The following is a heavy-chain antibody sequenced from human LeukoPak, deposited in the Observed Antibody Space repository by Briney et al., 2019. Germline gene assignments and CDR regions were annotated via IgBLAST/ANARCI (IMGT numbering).Heavy chain of an antibody. CDR1: GFTVSSNY. CDR3: ARRWLHRKGFDY. J-gene: IGHJ4*02. Sequence: GSLRLSCAASGFTVSSNYMSWVRQAPGKGLEWIGEINHSGSTNYNPSLKSRVTISVDTSKNQFSLKLSSVTAADTAVYYCARRWLHRKGFDYWGQGTLVTVSS. V-gene: IGHV4-34*01. CDR2: INHSGST. D-gene: IGHD5-24*01.